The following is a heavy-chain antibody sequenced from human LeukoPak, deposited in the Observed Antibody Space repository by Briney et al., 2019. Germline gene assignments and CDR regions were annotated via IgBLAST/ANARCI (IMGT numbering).Heavy chain of an antibody. J-gene: IGHJ4*02. Sequence: GGSLRLSCVASGITFSSYWMYWVRQAPGKGLVWVSRTNSDESDTSYADSVKGRFTISSDNSKNTVYLQMNSLRPEDMAVYYCAKEIFSGLLYIDYWGQGTLVTVSS. D-gene: IGHD5-12*01. CDR2: TNSDESDT. V-gene: IGHV3-74*01. CDR1: GITFSSYW. CDR3: AKEIFSGLLYIDY.